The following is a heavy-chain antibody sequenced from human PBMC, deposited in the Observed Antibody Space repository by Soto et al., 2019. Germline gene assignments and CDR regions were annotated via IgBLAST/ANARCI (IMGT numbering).Heavy chain of an antibody. V-gene: IGHV3-48*02. CDR2: LSGSGDTK. CDR3: AKYCSSDVCFDY. D-gene: IGHD2-8*01. CDR1: GFTIRSCS. J-gene: IGHJ4*02. Sequence: SLRLSFASSGFTIRSCSMNWVRQDPEKGLEWGSFLSGSGDTKYYADSVKGRFATSRDNAKNSLYLQMSSLRDEDTAVYYCAKYCSSDVCFDYWGQGTLVTVSS.